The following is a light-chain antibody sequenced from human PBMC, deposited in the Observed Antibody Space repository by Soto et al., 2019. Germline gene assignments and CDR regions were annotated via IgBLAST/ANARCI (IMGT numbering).Light chain of an antibody. Sequence: QSVLTQPASVSGSPGQSITISCTGTSSDVGGYNYVSWYQQHPGKAPKLMIYEVSNRPSGVSNRFSGSKSGNTASLTISRLQAEDEADYYCSSYTSSSTLDWVFGGGTKVTVL. CDR3: SSYTSSSTLDWV. V-gene: IGLV2-14*01. CDR1: SSDVGGYNY. CDR2: EVS. J-gene: IGLJ3*02.